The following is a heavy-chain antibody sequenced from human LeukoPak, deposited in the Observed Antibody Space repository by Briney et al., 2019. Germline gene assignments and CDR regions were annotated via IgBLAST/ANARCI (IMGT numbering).Heavy chain of an antibody. J-gene: IGHJ4*02. CDR3: ARQGYYYDSSGYHPSVLDY. CDR1: GGSISSSSYY. CDR2: IYYSGST. D-gene: IGHD3-22*01. Sequence: PSETLSLTRTVSGGSISSSSYYWGWIRQPPGKGLEWIGSIYYSGSTYYNPPLKSRVTISVDTSKNQFSLKLSSVTAADTAVYYCARQGYYYDSSGYHPSVLDYWGQGTLVTVSS. V-gene: IGHV4-39*01.